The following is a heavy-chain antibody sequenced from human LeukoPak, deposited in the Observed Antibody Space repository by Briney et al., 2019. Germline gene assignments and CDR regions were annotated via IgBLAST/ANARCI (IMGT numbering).Heavy chain of an antibody. CDR2: ISSRSDYI. Sequence: GGSLRLSCAAPGFTFSSYTMNWVRLAPGKGLEWVSSISSRSDYIYYADSVKGRFTISRDNAKNSLYLQMSSLRAEDTAVYYCARAYTLNWFDPWGQGTLVTVSS. D-gene: IGHD2-2*02. V-gene: IGHV3-21*01. CDR1: GFTFSSYT. J-gene: IGHJ5*02. CDR3: ARAYTLNWFDP.